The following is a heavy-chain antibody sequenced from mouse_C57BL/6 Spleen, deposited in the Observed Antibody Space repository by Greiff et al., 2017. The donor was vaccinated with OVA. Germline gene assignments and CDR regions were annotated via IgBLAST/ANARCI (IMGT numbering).Heavy chain of an antibody. D-gene: IGHD2-1*01. Sequence: QVQLQQPGAELVKPGASVKLSCKASGYTFTSYWMHWVKQRPGRGLEWIGRIDPTRGGTKSNEKFKSKATLTVDKPSSTAYMLLSSLTSEDSAVYYCAWGNPYYAMDYWGQGTSVTVSS. J-gene: IGHJ4*01. CDR2: IDPTRGGT. CDR1: GYTFTSYW. V-gene: IGHV1-72*01. CDR3: AWGNPYYAMDY.